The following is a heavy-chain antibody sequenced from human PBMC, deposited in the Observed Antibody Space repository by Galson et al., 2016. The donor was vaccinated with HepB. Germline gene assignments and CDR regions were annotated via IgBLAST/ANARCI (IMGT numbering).Heavy chain of an antibody. CDR2: ISGSGGST. CDR3: ARRWALRFDP. J-gene: IGHJ5*02. V-gene: IGHV3-23*01. Sequence: SLRLSCAASGFTFSTYAMVWVRQAPGKGLEWVSGISGSGGSTYYADSVKGRFTISRDNPKNTPYVQMNSLRAEDTAVYYCARRWALRFDPWGQGTLVTVSS. D-gene: IGHD1-26*01. CDR1: GFTFSTYA.